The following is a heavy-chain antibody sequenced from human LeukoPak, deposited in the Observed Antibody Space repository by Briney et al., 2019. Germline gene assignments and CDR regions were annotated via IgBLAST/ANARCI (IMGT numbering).Heavy chain of an antibody. D-gene: IGHD6-13*01. CDR1: GFTFSSYA. J-gene: IGHJ6*04. V-gene: IGHV3-23*01. Sequence: QPGGSLRLSCAASGFTFSSYAMSWVRQAPGKGLEWVSAISGSGGSTYYADSVKGRFTISRDNSKNTLYLQMNSLRAEDTAVYYCAKNSSWFGEQPLDVWGKGTTVTVSS. CDR2: ISGSGGST. CDR3: AKNSSWFGEQPLDV.